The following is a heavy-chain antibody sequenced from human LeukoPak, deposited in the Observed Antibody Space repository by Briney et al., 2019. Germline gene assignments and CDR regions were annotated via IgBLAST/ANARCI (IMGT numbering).Heavy chain of an antibody. Sequence: ASVKVSCKASGYTFTSYGISWVRQAPGQGLEWMGWISAYNGNTNYAQKLQGRVTMTTDTSTSTAYMELRSLRSDDTAVYYCARMARRYYDYGDYPLGYWGQGTLVTVSS. D-gene: IGHD4-17*01. CDR1: GYTFTSYG. CDR3: ARMARRYYDYGDYPLGY. J-gene: IGHJ4*02. V-gene: IGHV1-18*01. CDR2: ISAYNGNT.